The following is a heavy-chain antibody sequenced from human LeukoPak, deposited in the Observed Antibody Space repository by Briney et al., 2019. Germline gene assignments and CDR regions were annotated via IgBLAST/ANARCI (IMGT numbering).Heavy chain of an antibody. CDR1: GFTFSNAW. V-gene: IGHV3-15*01. Sequence: GGSLRLSCAASGFTFSNAWMTWVRQTPGKGLEWVGLIKRKTDGGTTDYAAPVKGRFNISRDDSKNTVYLQMNSLKTEDTAVYYCTTAVVVTGFDYWGQGTLVSVSS. D-gene: IGHD2-21*02. J-gene: IGHJ4*02. CDR3: TTAVVVTGFDY. CDR2: IKRKTDGGTT.